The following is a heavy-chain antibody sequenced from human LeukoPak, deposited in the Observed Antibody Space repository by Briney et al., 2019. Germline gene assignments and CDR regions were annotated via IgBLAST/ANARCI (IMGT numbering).Heavy chain of an antibody. V-gene: IGHV3-21*01. CDR1: GFSFNTYT. D-gene: IGHD6-13*01. CDR2: ISSTGSYI. Sequence: GGSLRLSCAASGFSFNTYTMNWVRQAPGRGLEWVASISSTGSYIYYADSVRGRFTISRDNAENSLYLQMNNLRAEDTALFYCASPYSTSWNDAYDVWGQGTMVTVSS. CDR3: ASPYSTSWNDAYDV. J-gene: IGHJ3*01.